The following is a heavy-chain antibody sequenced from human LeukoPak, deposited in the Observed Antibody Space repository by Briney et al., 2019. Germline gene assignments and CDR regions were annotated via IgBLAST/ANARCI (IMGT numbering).Heavy chain of an antibody. CDR2: INPSGGST. Sequence: ASVKVSCKASGYTFTGYYMHWVRQAPGQGLEWMGIINPSGGSTSYAQKFQGRVTMTRDMSTSTVYMELSSLRSEDTAVYYCARDPQTSGYRELGDYWGQGTLVTVSS. CDR3: ARDPQTSGYRELGDY. V-gene: IGHV1-46*01. CDR1: GYTFTGYY. D-gene: IGHD5-12*01. J-gene: IGHJ4*02.